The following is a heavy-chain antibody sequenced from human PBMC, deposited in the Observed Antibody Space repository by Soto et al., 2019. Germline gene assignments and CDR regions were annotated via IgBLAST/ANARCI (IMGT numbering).Heavy chain of an antibody. CDR1: GDSIARGAYY. V-gene: IGHV4-31*02. J-gene: IGHJ4*02. CDR2: IYYRGNT. Sequence: SETLSLTCFVSGDSIARGAYYWTWIRQHPGQGLEWLGYIYYRGNTYYNPSLESRGSISLDTSKNQFSLKLTSVTAADTAVYYCARSGYCSTDLDHSGQGTRRTASS. D-gene: IGHD2-15*01. CDR3: ARSGYCSTDLDH.